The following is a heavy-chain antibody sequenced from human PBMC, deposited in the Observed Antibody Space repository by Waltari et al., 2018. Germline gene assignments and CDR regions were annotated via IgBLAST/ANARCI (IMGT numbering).Heavy chain of an antibody. CDR3: ARALRYYGSGSYQYYFDY. CDR1: GCSISSYY. J-gene: IGHJ4*02. CDR2: IYTSGST. V-gene: IGHV4-4*07. Sequence: QVQLQESGPGLVKPSETLSLTCTVSGCSISSYYWSWIRQPAGKGLEWIGRIYTSGSTNYNPSLKSRVTMSVDTSKNQFSLKLSSVTAADTAVYYCARALRYYGSGSYQYYFDYWGQGTLVTVSS. D-gene: IGHD3-10*01.